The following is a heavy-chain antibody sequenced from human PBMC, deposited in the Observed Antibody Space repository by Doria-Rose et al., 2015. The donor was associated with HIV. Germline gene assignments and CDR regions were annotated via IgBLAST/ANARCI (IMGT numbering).Heavy chain of an antibody. D-gene: IGHD5-18*01. Sequence: QVQLQESGPGLVKPSETLSLTCTVSGGSISSSSYFWGWIRQPPGKGLEWIGSIYYSGSTYNNPSLKSRVTMSVHTSKNQLSLQLTSATAADTAVYYCTRHDTEYTNHNFDCWGQGTLVTVSS. CDR2: IYYSGST. CDR3: TRHDTEYTNHNFDC. J-gene: IGHJ4*02. V-gene: IGHV4-39*01. CDR1: GGSISSSSYF.